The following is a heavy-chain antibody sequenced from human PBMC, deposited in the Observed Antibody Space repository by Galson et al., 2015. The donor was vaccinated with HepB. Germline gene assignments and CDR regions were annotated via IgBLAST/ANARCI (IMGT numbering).Heavy chain of an antibody. D-gene: IGHD6-19*01. CDR2: SYSGGST. J-gene: IGHJ6*02. Sequence: SLRLSCAASGFTFSSYGMHWVRQAPGKGLEWVSVSYSGGSTYYADSVKGGFTIYRDKSKNTLYLQMNSLRAEDTAVYYCARAILSLRIAVAGPVYGMDVWGQGTTVTVSS. CDR1: GFTFSSYG. V-gene: IGHV3-66*01. CDR3: ARAILSLRIAVAGPVYGMDV.